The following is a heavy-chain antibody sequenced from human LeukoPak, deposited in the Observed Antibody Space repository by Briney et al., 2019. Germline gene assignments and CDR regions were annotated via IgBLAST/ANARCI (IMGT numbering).Heavy chain of an antibody. CDR1: GFTFSSYA. V-gene: IGHV3-23*01. Sequence: GGSLRLSCAASGFTFSSYAMSWVRQAPGKGLEWVSAISGSGGSTYFADSVKGRFTISRDNSKNTLYLQMNNLRAEDTAVYYCAKRRGLELLYYYYMDVWGKGNAVTVSS. D-gene: IGHD1-7*01. CDR3: AKRRGLELLYYYYMDV. CDR2: ISGSGGST. J-gene: IGHJ6*03.